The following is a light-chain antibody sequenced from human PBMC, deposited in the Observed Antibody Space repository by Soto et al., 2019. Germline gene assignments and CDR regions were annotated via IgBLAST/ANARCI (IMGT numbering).Light chain of an antibody. CDR3: ISYTSSSTLV. J-gene: IGLJ7*01. CDR1: SSDVGGYNY. CDR2: EVS. Sequence: QSVLTQPASVSRSPGQSITISCTGTSSDVGGYNYVSWYQHHPGKAPKLMLYEVSNRPSGVSNRFSGSKSGDTASLIISGLQAENEADYYCISYTSSSTLVFGGGTQLTVL. V-gene: IGLV2-14*01.